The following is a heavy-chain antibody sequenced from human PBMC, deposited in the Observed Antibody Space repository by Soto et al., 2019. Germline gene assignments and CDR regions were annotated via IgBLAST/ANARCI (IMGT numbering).Heavy chain of an antibody. J-gene: IGHJ6*02. V-gene: IGHV4-30-4*01. CDR3: AGVVVVAAPYSYYYGMDV. Sequence: SETLSLTCTVSGVSISSGDYYCSWIRQPPGKGLEWIGCIYYSGSTYYNPSLKSRVTISVDTSKNQFSLKLSSVAAADTAVYYCAGVVVVAAPYSYYYGMDVWGQGTTVTVS. CDR2: IYYSGST. CDR1: GVSISSGDYY. D-gene: IGHD2-15*01.